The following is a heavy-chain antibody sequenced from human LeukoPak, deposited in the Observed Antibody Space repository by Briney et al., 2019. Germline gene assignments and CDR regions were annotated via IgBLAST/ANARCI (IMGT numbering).Heavy chain of an antibody. CDR3: ARDGLRRPPTPYCGGDCPLDY. V-gene: IGHV3-21*04. D-gene: IGHD2-21*02. CDR1: GFSFSDYS. CDR2: INSRSNDI. Sequence: PGGSLRLSCVASGFSFSDYSMNWVRQAPGKGLEWVSSINSRSNDIYYADSVKGRFTISRDNAKNSLYLQMNSLRVEDTAMYYCARDGLRRPPTPYCGGDCPLDYWGQGTLVSVSS. J-gene: IGHJ4*02.